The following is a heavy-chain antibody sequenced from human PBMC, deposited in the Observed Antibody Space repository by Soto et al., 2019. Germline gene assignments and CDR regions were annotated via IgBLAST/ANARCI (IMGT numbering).Heavy chain of an antibody. V-gene: IGHV3-21*01. D-gene: IGHD3-3*01. J-gene: IGHJ4*02. CDR1: GFTFSSYS. CDR2: ISSSSYI. CDR3: ATGGTNYDFWSGYYGSDY. Sequence: GGSLRLSCAASGFTFSSYSMNWVRQAPGKGLEWVSSISSSSYIYYADSVKGRFTISRDNAKNSLYLQMNSLRAEDTAVYYCATGGTNYDFWSGYYGSDYWGQGTLVTVSS.